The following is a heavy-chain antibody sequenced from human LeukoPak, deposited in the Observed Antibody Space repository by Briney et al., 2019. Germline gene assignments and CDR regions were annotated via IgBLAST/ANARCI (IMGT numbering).Heavy chain of an antibody. D-gene: IGHD2-21*02. CDR1: GFTFSNYW. V-gene: IGHV3-7*01. Sequence: GGSLRLSCAASGFTFSNYWMTWVRQAPGKGLEWVANIKQDGSETYYVDSVKGRFTISRDNAKNSLFLQMNSLRAEDTAVYYCARDSVVMTAGNLIYYYEYMDVWAKGPRSPSP. CDR2: IKQDGSET. CDR3: ARDSVVMTAGNLIYYYEYMDV. J-gene: IGHJ6*03.